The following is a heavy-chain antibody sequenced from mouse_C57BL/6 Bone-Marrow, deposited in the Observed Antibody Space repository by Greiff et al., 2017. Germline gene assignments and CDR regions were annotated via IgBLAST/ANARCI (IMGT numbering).Heavy chain of an antibody. J-gene: IGHJ1*03. D-gene: IGHD2-4*01. Sequence: QVQLQQPGAELVMPGASVKLSCKASGYTFTSYWMHWVKQRPGQGLEWIGEIDPSDSYTNYNQKFKGKSTLSVDKSSSTAYMQLRSLTSEDSAVYYCARNDYDSFWYFDVWGTGTTVTVSS. CDR3: ARNDYDSFWYFDV. CDR2: IDPSDSYT. V-gene: IGHV1-69*01. CDR1: GYTFTSYW.